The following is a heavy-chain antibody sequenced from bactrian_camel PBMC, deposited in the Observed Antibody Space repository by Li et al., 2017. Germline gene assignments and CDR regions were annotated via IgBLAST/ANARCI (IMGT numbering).Heavy chain of an antibody. J-gene: IGHJ6*01. CDR1: GFQFDGSD. D-gene: IGHD5*01. Sequence: QVQLVESGGDSVQAGGSLRLSCTASGFQFDGSDWGWYRQGAGRKCEVVSRKQSDGSTDYAESVKGRFTISQDVVKNLVYLQMNDLKPEDTAVYYCAAEGPSWDSDSCVNSEIGYWGQGTQVTVS. CDR3: AAEGPSWDSDSCVNSEIGY. V-gene: IGHV3S63*01. CDR2: KQSDGST.